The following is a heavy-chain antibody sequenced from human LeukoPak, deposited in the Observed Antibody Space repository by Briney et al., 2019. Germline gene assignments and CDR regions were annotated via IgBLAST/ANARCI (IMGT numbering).Heavy chain of an antibody. J-gene: IGHJ6*02. Sequence: PGGSLRLSCAASGFTFSSYGMHWVRQAPGKGLEWVSLISYDGSNKYCADSVKGRFTISRDNSKNTLLLQMNSLRAEDTAVYYCAKPTTYYYYGMDVWGQGTMVTVSS. CDR2: ISYDGSNK. CDR1: GFTFSSYG. CDR3: AKPTTYYYYGMDV. D-gene: IGHD1-1*01. V-gene: IGHV3-30*18.